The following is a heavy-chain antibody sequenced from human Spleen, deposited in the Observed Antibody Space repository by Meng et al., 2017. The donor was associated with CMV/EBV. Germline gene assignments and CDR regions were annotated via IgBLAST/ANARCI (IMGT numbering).Heavy chain of an antibody. D-gene: IGHD3-22*01. J-gene: IGHJ5*02. CDR2: ISAYNGNT. V-gene: IGHV1-18*04. CDR3: AREGNYYDSSGYYWFDP. Sequence: FLIYGISWVRQAPGQGLEWMGCISAYNGNTDYAQKFQSRVTMTTDTSTSTVYMELRSLRSDDTAVYYCAREGNYYDSSGYYWFDPWGQGTLVTVSS. CDR1: FLIYG.